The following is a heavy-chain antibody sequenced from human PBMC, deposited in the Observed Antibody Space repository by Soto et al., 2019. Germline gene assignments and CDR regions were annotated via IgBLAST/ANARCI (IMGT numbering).Heavy chain of an antibody. J-gene: IGHJ3*02. D-gene: IGHD6-6*01. CDR1: GYTFTSYA. V-gene: IGHV1-3*01. CDR2: INAGNGNT. CDR3: ARGSRIAARAFDI. Sequence: ASVKVSCKASGYTFTSYAMHWVRQAPGQRLEWMGWINAGNGNTKYSQKFQGRVTITRDTSASTAYMELSSLRSEDTAVYYCARGSRIAARAFDIWGQGTMVTVSS.